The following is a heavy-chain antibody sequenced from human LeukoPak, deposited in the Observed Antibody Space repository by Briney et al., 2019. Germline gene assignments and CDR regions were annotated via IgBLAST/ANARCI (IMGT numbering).Heavy chain of an antibody. J-gene: IGHJ4*02. Sequence: SVKVSCKASGGTFSSYAISWVRQAPGQGLEWMGGIIPIFGTANYAQKFQGRVTITADESTSTAYMELSSLRSEDTAVYYCAKGGTIQLSGGFDYWGQGTLVTVSS. CDR2: IIPIFGTA. CDR1: GGTFSSYA. V-gene: IGHV1-69*13. D-gene: IGHD5-18*01. CDR3: AKGGTIQLSGGFDY.